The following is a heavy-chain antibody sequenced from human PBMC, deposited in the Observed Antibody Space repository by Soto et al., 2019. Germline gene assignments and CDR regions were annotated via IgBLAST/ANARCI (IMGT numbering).Heavy chain of an antibody. V-gene: IGHV4-59*01. Sequence: SETLSLTCTVSGGSICSYYWSWIRQPPGKGLEWIGYIYYSGSTNYNPSLKSRVTISVDTSKNQFSLKLSSVTAADTAVYYCARESCSGGSCYFDYWGQGTLVTVSS. CDR2: IYYSGST. CDR3: ARESCSGGSCYFDY. J-gene: IGHJ4*02. D-gene: IGHD2-15*01. CDR1: GGSICSYY.